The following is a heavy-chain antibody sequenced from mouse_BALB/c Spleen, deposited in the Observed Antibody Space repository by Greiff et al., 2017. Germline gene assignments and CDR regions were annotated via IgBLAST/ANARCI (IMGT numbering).Heavy chain of an antibody. CDR2: ISSGSSTI. D-gene: IGHD1-1*01. Sequence: EVQLVESGGGLVQPGGSRKLSCAASGFTFSSFGMHWVRQAPEKGLEWVAYISSGSSTIYYADTVKGRFTISRDNPKNTLFLQMTSLRSEDTAMYYCATPYCYGSPFAYWGQGTLVTVSA. J-gene: IGHJ3*01. V-gene: IGHV5-17*02. CDR1: GFTFSSFG. CDR3: ATPYCYGSPFAY.